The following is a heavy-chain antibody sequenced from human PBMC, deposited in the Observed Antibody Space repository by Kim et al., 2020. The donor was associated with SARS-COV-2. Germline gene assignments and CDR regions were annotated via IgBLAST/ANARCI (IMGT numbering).Heavy chain of an antibody. Sequence: YAVSVKSRITINPDTSKNQFSLQLNSVTPEDTAVYYCARGVGVLMAEFDPWGQGTLVTVSS. CDR3: ARGVGVLMAEFDP. D-gene: IGHD2-8*01. J-gene: IGHJ5*02. V-gene: IGHV6-1*01.